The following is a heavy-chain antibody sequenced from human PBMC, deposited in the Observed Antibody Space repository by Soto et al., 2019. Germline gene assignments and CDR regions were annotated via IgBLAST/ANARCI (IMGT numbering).Heavy chain of an antibody. V-gene: IGHV3-53*01. Sequence: GSLRLSCAASGFTVSSKYMSWVRQAPGKGLEWVSVIYSGGTIYYADSVKGRFTISRDNAKNSLYLQMNSLRDEDTAVYYCARDGGFGGSPMDVWGQGTTVTVSS. D-gene: IGHD3-10*01. CDR2: IYSGGTI. CDR3: ARDGGFGGSPMDV. J-gene: IGHJ6*02. CDR1: GFTVSSKY.